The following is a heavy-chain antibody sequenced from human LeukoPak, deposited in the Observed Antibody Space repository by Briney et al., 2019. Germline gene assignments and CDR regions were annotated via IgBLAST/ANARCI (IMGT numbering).Heavy chain of an antibody. CDR3: ARGVVAAPQTFDY. CDR2: VSSTGST. CDR1: GGSISGYY. D-gene: IGHD2-15*01. J-gene: IGHJ4*02. Sequence: PSETLSLTCTVSGGSISGYYWTWIRQSPGKGLEWIGYVSSTGSTNYTPSLKSRVTISIDTSKSQFSLMLTSVTAADTAVYYCARGVVAAPQTFDYWGQGNLVTVSS. V-gene: IGHV4-59*01.